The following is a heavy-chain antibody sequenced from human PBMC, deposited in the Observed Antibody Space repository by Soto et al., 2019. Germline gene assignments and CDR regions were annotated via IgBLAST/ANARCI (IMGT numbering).Heavy chain of an antibody. J-gene: IGHJ3*02. D-gene: IGHD3-16*02. CDR3: TSHLWELSFPRAFDI. Sequence: EVQLVESGGGLVQPGGSLKLSCAASGFTVSGSAVHWVRQASGKGLEWVGRIRSKTNSYATAYAASVKGRFTISRDDSKNTAYVQMNSLKTEDTAVYYCTSHLWELSFPRAFDIWGQGTMVTVSS. V-gene: IGHV3-73*01. CDR1: GFTVSGSA. CDR2: IRSKTNSYAT.